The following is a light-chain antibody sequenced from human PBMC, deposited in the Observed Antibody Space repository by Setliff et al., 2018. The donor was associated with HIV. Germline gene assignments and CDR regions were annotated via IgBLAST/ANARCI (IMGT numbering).Light chain of an antibody. J-gene: IGLJ1*01. Sequence: QSVLAQPASVSGSPGQSITISCTGTSSDVGNYNLVSWYQQHPGKAPKFIIYEVSKRPSGVSHRFSGSKSGNTASLTISGLQAEDEADYYCCSYAGSNTYVFGPGTKVTVL. V-gene: IGLV2-23*02. CDR1: SSDVGNYNL. CDR3: CSYAGSNTYV. CDR2: EVS.